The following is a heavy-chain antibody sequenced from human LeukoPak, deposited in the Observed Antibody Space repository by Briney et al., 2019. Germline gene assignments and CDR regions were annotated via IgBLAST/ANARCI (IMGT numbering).Heavy chain of an antibody. CDR1: GGSISSYY. CDR3: AGGAGDSSGYYLFDY. V-gene: IGHV4-59*01. CDR2: IYYSGST. Sequence: PSETLSLTCTVSGGSISSYYWSWIRQPPGKGLEWIGYIYYSGSTNYNPSLKSRVTISVDTSKNQFSLKLSSVTAADTAVYYCAGGAGDSSGYYLFDYWGQGTLVTVSS. J-gene: IGHJ4*02. D-gene: IGHD3-22*01.